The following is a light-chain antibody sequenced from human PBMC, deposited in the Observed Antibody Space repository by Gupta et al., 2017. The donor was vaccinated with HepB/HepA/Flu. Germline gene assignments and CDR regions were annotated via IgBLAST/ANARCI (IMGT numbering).Light chain of an antibody. CDR3: QQRSNWFIT. V-gene: IGKV3-11*01. CDR2: DVS. CDR1: QTMSDY. J-gene: IGKJ5*01. Sequence: ELVLTQSPATLSLSPGERATLSCRASQTMSDYLVWYQQKPGQAPRLIMYDVSKRATGIPARFSGGGSGADFTLTISSLEPEDFGLYFCQQRSNWFITFGQGTRLEI.